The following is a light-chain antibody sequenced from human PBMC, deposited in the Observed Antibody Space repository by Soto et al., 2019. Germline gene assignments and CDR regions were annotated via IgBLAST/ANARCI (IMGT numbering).Light chain of an antibody. J-gene: IGKJ1*01. CDR1: QNINSW. V-gene: IGKV1-5*01. Sequence: DIQMTQSPSTLSASVGDRVTITCRASQNINSWLAWYQQKPGKAPNLLIYDASTLESGVPSRFSGSGSGTEFTLTISSLQPDDFATYYCQQYKSNSPTFGQRTKVDIK. CDR2: DAS. CDR3: QQYKSNSPT.